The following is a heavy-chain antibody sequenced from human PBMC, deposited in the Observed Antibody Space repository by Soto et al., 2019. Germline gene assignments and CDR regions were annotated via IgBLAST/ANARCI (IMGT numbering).Heavy chain of an antibody. CDR2: IYYSGST. J-gene: IGHJ5*02. D-gene: IGHD1-7*01. CDR3: ASGTNWNYVWFDP. CDR1: GGSISSSRYY. V-gene: IGHV4-39*01. Sequence: LQLQESGPGVVKPSETLSLTCTVSGGSISSSRYYWGWIRQPAGKGLEWIGSIYYSGSTYYNPSLQSRVTISVDTSKNQFSLKLGSVTAADTAVYYCASGTNWNYVWFDPWGQGTLVTVSS.